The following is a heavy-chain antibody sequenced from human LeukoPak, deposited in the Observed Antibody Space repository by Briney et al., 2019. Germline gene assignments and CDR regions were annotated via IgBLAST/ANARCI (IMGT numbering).Heavy chain of an antibody. J-gene: IGHJ4*02. Sequence: GGSLRLSCAASGFTFSSYWMSWVRQAPGKGLERVVNIKQDGSEKYYVDSVKGRFTISRDNAKNSLYLQMNSLRAEDTAVYYCARLSDDSSGYYASDFDYWGQGTLVTVSS. CDR3: ARLSDDSSGYYASDFDY. CDR1: GFTFSSYW. CDR2: IKQDGSEK. D-gene: IGHD3-22*01. V-gene: IGHV3-7*01.